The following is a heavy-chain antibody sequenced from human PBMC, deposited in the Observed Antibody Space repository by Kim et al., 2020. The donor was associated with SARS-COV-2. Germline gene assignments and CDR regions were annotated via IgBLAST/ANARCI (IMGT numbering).Heavy chain of an antibody. J-gene: IGHJ6*02. V-gene: IGHV1-18*04. Sequence: ASVKVSCKASGYTFTSYGISWVRQAPGQGLEWMGWNSAYNGNTNYAQKLQGRVTMTTDTSTSTAYMELRSLRSDDTAVYYCARDRWGSDYDILTGSRYYYGMDVWGQGTTVTVSS. D-gene: IGHD3-9*01. CDR2: NSAYNGNT. CDR3: ARDRWGSDYDILTGSRYYYGMDV. CDR1: GYTFTSYG.